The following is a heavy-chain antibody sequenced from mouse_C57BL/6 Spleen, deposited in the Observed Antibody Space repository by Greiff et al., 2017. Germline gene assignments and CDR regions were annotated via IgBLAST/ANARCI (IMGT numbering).Heavy chain of an antibody. CDR2: IDPENGDT. CDR3: TITTVGY. V-gene: IGHV14-4*01. Sequence: EVQGVESGAELVRPGASVKLSCTASGFNIKDDYMHWVKQRPEQGLEWIGWIDPENGDTEYASKFQGKATITADTSSNTAYLQLSSLTSEDTAVYYCTITTVGYWGQGTTLTVSS. D-gene: IGHD1-1*01. J-gene: IGHJ2*01. CDR1: GFNIKDDY.